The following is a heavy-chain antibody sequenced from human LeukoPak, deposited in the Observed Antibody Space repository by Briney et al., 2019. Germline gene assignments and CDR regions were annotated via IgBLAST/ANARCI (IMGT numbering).Heavy chain of an antibody. V-gene: IGHV3-21*01. CDR2: ISSSSSYI. D-gene: IGHD2-21*02. CDR1: GSTFSSYS. Sequence: PGGSLRLSCAASGSTFSSYSMNWVRQAPGKGLEWVSSISSSSSYIYYADSVKGRFTISRDNAKNSLYLQMNSLRAEDTAVYYCARPGTADYYGMDVWGQGTTVTVSS. CDR3: ARPGTADYYGMDV. J-gene: IGHJ6*02.